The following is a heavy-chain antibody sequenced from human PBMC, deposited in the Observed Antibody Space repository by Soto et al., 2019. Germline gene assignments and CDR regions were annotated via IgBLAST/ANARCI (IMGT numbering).Heavy chain of an antibody. V-gene: IGHV1-2*02. CDR2: INPNSGGT. CDR3: ARGGWNWNYGNWFDP. CDR1: GYTFTGYY. D-gene: IGHD1-7*01. J-gene: IGHJ5*02. Sequence: ASVKVSCKASGYTFTGYYMHWVRQAPGQGLEWMGWINPNSGGTNYAQKFQGRVTMTRDTSISTAYMGLSRLRSDDTAVYYCARGGWNWNYGNWFDPWGQGTLVTVSS.